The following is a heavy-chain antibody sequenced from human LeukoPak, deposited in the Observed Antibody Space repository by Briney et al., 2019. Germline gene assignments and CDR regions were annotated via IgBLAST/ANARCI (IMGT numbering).Heavy chain of an antibody. Sequence: GGSLRLSCAASGFTFSCYAMHWVRQAPGKGLEYVSAISSNGGSTYYANSVKGRFTISRDNSKNTLYLQMGSLRAEDLAVYYCAKGGSGYCSSTSCFGFDYWGQGTLVTVSS. CDR2: ISSNGGST. V-gene: IGHV3-64*01. CDR3: AKGGSGYCSSTSCFGFDY. J-gene: IGHJ4*02. D-gene: IGHD2-2*01. CDR1: GFTFSCYA.